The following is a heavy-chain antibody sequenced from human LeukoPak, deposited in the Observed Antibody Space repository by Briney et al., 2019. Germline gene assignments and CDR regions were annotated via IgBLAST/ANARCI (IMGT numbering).Heavy chain of an antibody. V-gene: IGHV3-48*04. CDR3: ARALNYYDSSGSPFDY. CDR2: ISSSSSTI. CDR1: GFTFSSYS. J-gene: IGHJ4*02. D-gene: IGHD3-22*01. Sequence: GGSLRLSCAASGFTFSSYSMNWVRQAPGKGLEWVSYISSSSSTIYYANSVEGRFTISRDNAKNSLYLQMNSLRAEDTAVYYCARALNYYDSSGSPFDYWGQGTLVTVSS.